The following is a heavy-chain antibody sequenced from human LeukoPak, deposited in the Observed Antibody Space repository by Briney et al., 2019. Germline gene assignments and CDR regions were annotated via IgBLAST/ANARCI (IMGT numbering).Heavy chain of an antibody. V-gene: IGHV1-2*02. CDR1: GYTFTGYY. Sequence: ASVKVSYKASGYTFTGYYMHWVRQAPGQGLEWMGWINPNSGGTNYAQKFQGRVTMTRDTSISTAYMELSRLRSDDTAVYYCAREVIGGYSYGSDYWGQGTLVTVSS. CDR3: AREVIGGYSYGSDY. J-gene: IGHJ4*02. CDR2: INPNSGGT. D-gene: IGHD5-18*01.